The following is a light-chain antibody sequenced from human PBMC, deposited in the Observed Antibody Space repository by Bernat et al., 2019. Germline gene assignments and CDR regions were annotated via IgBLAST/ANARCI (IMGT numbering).Light chain of an antibody. J-gene: IGLJ3*02. V-gene: IGLV2-14*03. CDR1: SSDVGGYNY. Sequence: QSALTQPASVSGSPGQSITISCTGTSSDVGGYNYVSWYQQHPGSAPKLMIYDVRDRPSGISHRFSGSKSGNTASLTISGLLDEDEADYYCRSDTSSSTLVFGGGTRLTVL. CDR3: RSDTSSSTLV. CDR2: DVR.